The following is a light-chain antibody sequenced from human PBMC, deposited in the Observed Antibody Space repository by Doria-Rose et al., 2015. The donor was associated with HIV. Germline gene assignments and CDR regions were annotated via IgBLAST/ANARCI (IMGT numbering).Light chain of an antibody. V-gene: IGKV3-20*01. CDR1: QSFSSTY. Sequence: QSPGTLSLSPGERATLSRRASQSFSSTYLAWYQQKPGQAPSLLIYDGSTRTTVIPDRFSASGSGTDFTLTINRLEPEDFALYYCHQYGTSWTFGQGTKVEI. CDR3: HQYGTSWT. J-gene: IGKJ1*01. CDR2: DGS.